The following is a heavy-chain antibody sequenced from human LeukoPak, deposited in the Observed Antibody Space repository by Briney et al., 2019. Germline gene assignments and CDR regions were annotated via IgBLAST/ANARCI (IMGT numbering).Heavy chain of an antibody. V-gene: IGHV4-59*08. CDR2: IYYSGST. CDR1: GGSISSYY. Sequence: PETLSLTCTVSGGSISSYYWSWIRQPPGKGLEWIGYIYYSGSTNYNPSLKSRVTISVDTSKNQFSLKLSSVTAADTAVYYCARHRAGTTRDAFDIWGQGTMVTVSS. CDR3: ARHRAGTTRDAFDI. J-gene: IGHJ3*02. D-gene: IGHD1-1*01.